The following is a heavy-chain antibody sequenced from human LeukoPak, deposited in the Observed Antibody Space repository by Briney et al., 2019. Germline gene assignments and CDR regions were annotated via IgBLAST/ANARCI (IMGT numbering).Heavy chain of an antibody. CDR2: VSYDGGSK. V-gene: IGHV3-30-3*01. CDR3: ARVKGGIAAAGNYFDY. D-gene: IGHD6-13*01. J-gene: IGHJ4*02. Sequence: GGSLRLSCAASGFAFSSYAMHWVRQGPGKGLEWVALVSYDGGSKYYADSVKGRITISRDNSKNTLHLQTNSLRTEDTAVYYCARVKGGIAAAGNYFDYWGQGTLVTVSS. CDR1: GFAFSSYA.